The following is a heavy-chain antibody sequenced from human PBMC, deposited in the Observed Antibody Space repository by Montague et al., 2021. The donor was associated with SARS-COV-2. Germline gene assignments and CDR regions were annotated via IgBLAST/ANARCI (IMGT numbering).Heavy chain of an antibody. CDR1: GGSISSYY. Sequence: SETLSLTCTVSGGSISSYYWSWIRQPPGKGLEWIGYIYYSGSTNXKPSLKSRVTISVDTSKNQFSLKLSSVTAADTAVYYCARRGLGYCSSTSCQNAFDIWGQGTMVTVSS. CDR3: ARRGLGYCSSTSCQNAFDI. J-gene: IGHJ3*02. CDR2: IYYSGST. V-gene: IGHV4-59*08. D-gene: IGHD2-2*01.